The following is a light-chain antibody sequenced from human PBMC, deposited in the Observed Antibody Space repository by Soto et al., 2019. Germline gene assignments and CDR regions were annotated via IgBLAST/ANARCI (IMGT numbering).Light chain of an antibody. J-gene: IGKJ1*01. Sequence: DIQMTQSPSTLSGSVGNRVTITCRASQTISSWLAWYQQKPGKAPKLLIYKASTLKSGVPSRLSASGSGTEFSLPIKSLQADDFATYYCQQYNSYSTFGQGTKVDIK. V-gene: IGKV1-5*03. CDR3: QQYNSYST. CDR2: KAS. CDR1: QTISSW.